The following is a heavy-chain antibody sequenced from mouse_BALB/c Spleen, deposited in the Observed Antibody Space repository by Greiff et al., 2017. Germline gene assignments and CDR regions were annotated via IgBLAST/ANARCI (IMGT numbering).Heavy chain of an antibody. J-gene: IGHJ4*01. CDR3: ARVEAPYAMDY. CDR2: IDPENGNT. CDR1: GFNIKDYY. Sequence: EVQLQQSGAELVRPGALVKLSCKASGFNIKDYYMHWVKQRPEQGLEWIGWIDPENGNTIYDPKFQGKASITADTSSNTAYLQLSSLTSEDTAVYYCARVEAPYAMDYWGQGTSVTVSS. V-gene: IGHV14-1*02.